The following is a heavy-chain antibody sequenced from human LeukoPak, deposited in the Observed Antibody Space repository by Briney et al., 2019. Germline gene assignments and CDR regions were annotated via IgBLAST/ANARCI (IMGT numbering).Heavy chain of an antibody. V-gene: IGHV3-7*01. CDR1: GFIFSSYW. Sequence: GGSLRLSCAASGFIFSSYWMTWVRQAPGKGLEWMANIKQDGSQIYYVDSVKGRLTISRDNARNSLYLQMNSLRAEDTAVYYCAKERKLLPFDCWGQGILVTVSS. CDR3: AKERKLLPFDC. CDR2: IKQDGSQI. J-gene: IGHJ4*02. D-gene: IGHD4-23*01.